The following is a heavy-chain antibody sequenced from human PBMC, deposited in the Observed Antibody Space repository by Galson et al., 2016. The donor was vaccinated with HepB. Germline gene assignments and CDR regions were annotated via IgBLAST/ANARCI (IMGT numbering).Heavy chain of an antibody. CDR2: INPSAGST. CDR3: ARAEEVRPGDFRWGTYGTDFHFSFNGMDV. V-gene: IGHV1-46*01. CDR1: GYTFTRYY. J-gene: IGHJ6*02. Sequence: SVKVSCKASGYTFTRYYIHWVRQAPGQGLEWMGIINPSAGSTRYAQKFQGRVTMTRDTSTSTVYMELSSLGSEDTAVYYCARAEEVRPGDFRWGTYGTDFHFSFNGMDVWGRGTTVIVSS. D-gene: IGHD3-16*01.